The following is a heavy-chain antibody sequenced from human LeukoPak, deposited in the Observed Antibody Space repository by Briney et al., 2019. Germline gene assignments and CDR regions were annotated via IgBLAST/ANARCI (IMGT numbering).Heavy chain of an antibody. CDR3: AKVSPPYTVRGVTNWFDP. CDR1: GFTFSSYA. CDR2: ISGSGGST. V-gene: IGHV3-23*01. Sequence: GGSLRLSCAASGFTFSSYAMSWVRQAPGKGLEWVSAISGSGGSTYYADSVKGRFTISRDNSKNTLYLQMNSLRAEDTAVYYCAKVSPPYTVRGVTNWFDPWGQGTLVTVSS. D-gene: IGHD3-10*01. J-gene: IGHJ5*02.